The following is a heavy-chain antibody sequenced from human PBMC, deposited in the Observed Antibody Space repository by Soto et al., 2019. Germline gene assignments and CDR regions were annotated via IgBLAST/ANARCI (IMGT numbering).Heavy chain of an antibody. J-gene: IGHJ6*02. CDR1: GYTFTSYG. CDR2: TSAYNGNT. CDR3: ARRQWLVGGYYYGMDV. D-gene: IGHD6-19*01. V-gene: IGHV1-18*01. Sequence: QVQLVQSGAEVKKPGASVKVSCKASGYTFTSYGISWVRQAPGQGLEWMGWTSAYNGNTNYAQKLQGRVTMTTDTSTSTDYMELRRLRSDATAVYYCARRQWLVGGYYYGMDVWGQGTTVTVSS.